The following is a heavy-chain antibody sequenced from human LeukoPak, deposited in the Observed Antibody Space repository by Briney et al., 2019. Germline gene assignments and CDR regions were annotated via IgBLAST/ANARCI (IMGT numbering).Heavy chain of an antibody. CDR1: GFTFSSYG. V-gene: IGHV3-30*02. Sequence: GGSLRLSCAASGFTFSSYGMHWVRQAPGKGLEWVAFIRYDGSNKYYADSVKGRFTISRDNSKNTLYLQMNSLRAEDTAVYYCANLGPGSSSNFDYWGQGTLVTVSS. D-gene: IGHD3-10*01. CDR2: IRYDGSNK. CDR3: ANLGPGSSSNFDY. J-gene: IGHJ4*02.